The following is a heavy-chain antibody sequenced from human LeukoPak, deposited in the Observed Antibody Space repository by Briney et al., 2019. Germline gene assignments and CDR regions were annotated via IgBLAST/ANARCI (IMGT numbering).Heavy chain of an antibody. Sequence: PGGSLRLSCAASGLTFSSYWMHWVRQAPGKGLVWVSRINSDGSSTSYADSVKGRFTISRDNAKNTLYLQTNSLRAEDTAVYYCATHCSSTSCLDYWGQGTLVTVSS. CDR2: INSDGSST. V-gene: IGHV3-74*01. D-gene: IGHD2-2*01. J-gene: IGHJ4*02. CDR3: ATHCSSTSCLDY. CDR1: GLTFSSYW.